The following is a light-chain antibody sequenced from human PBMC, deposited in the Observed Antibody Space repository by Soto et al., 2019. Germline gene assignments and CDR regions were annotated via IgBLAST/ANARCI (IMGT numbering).Light chain of an antibody. CDR1: SSDVGGYNY. Sequence: QSALTQPRSVSGSPGQSVTISCTGTSSDVGGYNYVSWYQQHPGKAPKLMIYDVSKRPSGVPDRFSGSKSGNTASLTISGLQAEGEADYCCCSYAGSYPVVFGGGTKLTVL. CDR2: DVS. CDR3: CSYAGSYPVV. J-gene: IGLJ2*01. V-gene: IGLV2-11*01.